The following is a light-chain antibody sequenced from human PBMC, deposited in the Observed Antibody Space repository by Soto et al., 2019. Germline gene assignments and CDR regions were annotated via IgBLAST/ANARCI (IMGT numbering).Light chain of an antibody. CDR3: QHFRSYPPS. V-gene: IGKV1-9*01. CDR1: QDIGHY. J-gene: IGKJ4*01. CDR2: ASS. Sequence: DIQLTQSPSFLSASVGDRVSISCRASQDIGHYLAWYQQRPGQAPRLLIYASSTLESGVPSRFSGTESGTEFTLTVSSLQPEDFETYYCQHFRSYPPSFGGGTKVEVK.